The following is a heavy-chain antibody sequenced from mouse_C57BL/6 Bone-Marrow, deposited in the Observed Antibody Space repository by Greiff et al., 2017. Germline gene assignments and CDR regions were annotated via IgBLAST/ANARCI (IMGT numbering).Heavy chain of an antibody. V-gene: IGHV5-6*01. CDR2: ISSGGSYT. D-gene: IGHD2-3*01. Sequence: EVQLVESGGDLVKPGGSLKLSCAASGFTFSSYGMSWVRQTPDKRLEWVATISSGGSYTYYPDSVKGRFTISRDNAKNTLYLQMSSLKSEDTAMYYCARLRDDGYYPYAMDYWGQGTSVTVSS. CDR1: GFTFSSYG. CDR3: ARLRDDGYYPYAMDY. J-gene: IGHJ4*01.